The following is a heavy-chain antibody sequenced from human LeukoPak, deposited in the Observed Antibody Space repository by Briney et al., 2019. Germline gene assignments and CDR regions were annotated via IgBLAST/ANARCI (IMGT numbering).Heavy chain of an antibody. CDR3: ARDNYYGHYFDY. Sequence: GGSLRLSCAASGFTFSNYGMNWVRQAPGKGLEWISYITVRSSTIYYADSVKGRLTISRDNAKNSLYLQMNSLRDEDTAVYYCARDNYYGHYFDYWGQGTPVTVSS. CDR1: GFTFSNYG. D-gene: IGHD3-10*01. CDR2: ITVRSSTI. V-gene: IGHV3-48*02. J-gene: IGHJ4*02.